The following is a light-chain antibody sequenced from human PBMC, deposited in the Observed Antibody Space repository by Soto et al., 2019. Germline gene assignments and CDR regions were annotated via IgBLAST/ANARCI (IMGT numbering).Light chain of an antibody. CDR3: QHYNSYSEA. CDR2: KAS. J-gene: IGKJ1*01. CDR1: PTISSW. Sequence: DIQMTQSPSTLSGSVGDRVTITCRASPTISSWLAWYQQKPGKAPKLLIYKASTLNSGVPSRFSGSGSGTDFTLTISSLQPDDFATYYCQHYNSYSEAFGQGTKVELK. V-gene: IGKV1-5*03.